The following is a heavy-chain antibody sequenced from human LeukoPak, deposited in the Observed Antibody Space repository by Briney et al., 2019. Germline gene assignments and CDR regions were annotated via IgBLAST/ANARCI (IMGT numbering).Heavy chain of an antibody. J-gene: IGHJ4*02. Sequence: ASVKVSCKASGYTFTSYGISWVRQAPGQGLEWMGWINPNSGGTNYAQKFQGRVTMTRDTSISTAYMELSRLRSDDTAVYYCARAGGYYGSGSYYRFDYWGQGTLVTVSS. D-gene: IGHD3-10*01. CDR1: GYTFTSYG. CDR2: INPNSGGT. CDR3: ARAGGYYGSGSYYRFDY. V-gene: IGHV1-2*02.